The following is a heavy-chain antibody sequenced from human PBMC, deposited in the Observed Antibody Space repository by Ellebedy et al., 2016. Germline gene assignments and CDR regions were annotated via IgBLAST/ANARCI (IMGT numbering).Heavy chain of an antibody. CDR1: GGSVGSINYY. D-gene: IGHD6-13*01. Sequence: SETLSLTCTVSGGSVGSINYYWGWIRQPPGGGLEWIGSLYYSGSTYYNPSLKSRVTISADMSNNQFSLKLSSMTAADTAVYFWAGDEYSSTWYNYWGQGSLVRVSS. J-gene: IGHJ4*02. CDR3: AGDEYSSTWYNY. CDR2: LYYSGST. V-gene: IGHV4-39*07.